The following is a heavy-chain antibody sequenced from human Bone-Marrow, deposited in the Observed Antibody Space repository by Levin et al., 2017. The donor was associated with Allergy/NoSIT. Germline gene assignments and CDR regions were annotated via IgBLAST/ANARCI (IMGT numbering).Heavy chain of an antibody. CDR3: VKHREGYYFDY. CDR2: INWNSGTI. V-gene: IGHV3-9*01. J-gene: IGHJ4*02. CDR1: GFTFDNCA. Sequence: GGSLRLSCAASGFTFDNCAMHWVRQVPGKGLEWVSGINWNSGTINYADSVKGRFTISRDNAKNSLYLQMNSLRAEDTALYYCVKHREGYYFDYWGQGTLVTVSS. D-gene: IGHD1-26*01.